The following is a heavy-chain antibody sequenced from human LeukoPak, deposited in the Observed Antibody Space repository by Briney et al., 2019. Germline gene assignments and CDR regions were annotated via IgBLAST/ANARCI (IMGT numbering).Heavy chain of an antibody. CDR2: IIPIFGTA. J-gene: IGHJ6*02. Sequence: ASVKVSCKAFGGTFSSYAISWVRQAPGQGLEWMGGIIPIFGTANYAQKFQGRVTITADESTSTAYMELSGLRSEDTAVYYCAYSTMVRGVIPSWYYYGMDVWGQGTTVTVSS. CDR1: GGTFSSYA. V-gene: IGHV1-69*13. CDR3: AYSTMVRGVIPSWYYYGMDV. D-gene: IGHD3-10*01.